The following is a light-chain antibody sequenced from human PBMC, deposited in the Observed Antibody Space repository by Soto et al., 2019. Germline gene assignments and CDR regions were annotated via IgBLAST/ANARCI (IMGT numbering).Light chain of an antibody. CDR3: QQYNYWPT. Sequence: EMVMTQSPATLSVSPGERATLSCRASQSVSINLAWYQQKPGQAPRLLIHDASTRATGIPARFSGSGSGTEFTRTISSLQSEDFAVYYCQQYNYWPTFGQGTKVEIK. CDR2: DAS. CDR1: QSVSIN. J-gene: IGKJ1*01. V-gene: IGKV3-15*01.